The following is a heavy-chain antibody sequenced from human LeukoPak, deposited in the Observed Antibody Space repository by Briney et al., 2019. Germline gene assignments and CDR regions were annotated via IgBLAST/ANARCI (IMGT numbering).Heavy chain of an antibody. V-gene: IGHV3-11*01. CDR1: GFTFSDYY. D-gene: IGHD3-3*01. CDR2: ISSSGSTI. CDR3: AGGRYDFWSGMGVKYYYYGMDV. J-gene: IGHJ6*02. Sequence: GGSLRLSCAASGFTFSDYYMSWIRQAPGKGLEWVSYISSSGSTIYYADSVKGRFTISRDNAKNSLYLQMNSLRAEDTAVYCCAGGRYDFWSGMGVKYYYYGMDVWGQGTTVTVSS.